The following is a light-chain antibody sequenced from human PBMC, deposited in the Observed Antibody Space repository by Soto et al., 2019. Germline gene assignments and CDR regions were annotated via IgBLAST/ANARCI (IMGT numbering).Light chain of an antibody. CDR1: QGISSY. Sequence: VIWMTQSPSFLSASTAYIFTISCRMSQGISSYLAWYQQKPGKAPKLLIYDASSLESGVPSRFSGSGSGTEFTLTISSLQPDDFATYYCQQYNSYWTFGQGTKVDNK. CDR3: QQYNSYWT. CDR2: DAS. V-gene: IGKV1D-8*03. J-gene: IGKJ1*01.